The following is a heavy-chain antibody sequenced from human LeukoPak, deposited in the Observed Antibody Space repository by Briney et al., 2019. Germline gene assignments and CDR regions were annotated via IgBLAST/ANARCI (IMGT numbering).Heavy chain of an antibody. Sequence: SVRVSCEASGGTFSSYAISWVRQAPGQGLEWMGGIIPIFGTANYAQKFQGRVTITTDESTSTAYMELSSLRSEDTAVYYCAREGARPAARYYYYYMDVWGKGTTVTVSS. CDR1: GGTFSSYA. CDR2: IIPIFGTA. J-gene: IGHJ6*03. V-gene: IGHV1-69*05. CDR3: AREGARPAARYYYYYMDV. D-gene: IGHD2-2*01.